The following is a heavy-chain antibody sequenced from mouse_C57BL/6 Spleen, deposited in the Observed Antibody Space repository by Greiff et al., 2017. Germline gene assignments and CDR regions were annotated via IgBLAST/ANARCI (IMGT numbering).Heavy chain of an antibody. CDR1: GFSLTSYG. Sequence: QVQLQQSGPGLVQPSQSLSITCTVSGFSLTSYGVHWVRQSPGKGLEWLGVIWSGGSTDYNAAFISRLSISNDNSKSQVFFKMNSLQADDTAIYYCARKGTTVVATDYYAMDYWGQGTSVTVSS. D-gene: IGHD1-1*01. J-gene: IGHJ4*01. CDR3: ARKGTTVVATDYYAMDY. CDR2: IWSGGST. V-gene: IGHV2-2*01.